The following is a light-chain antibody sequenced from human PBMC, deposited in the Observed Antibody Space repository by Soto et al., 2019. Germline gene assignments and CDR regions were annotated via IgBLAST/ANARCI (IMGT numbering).Light chain of an antibody. CDR1: QSISRY. J-gene: IGKJ2*01. CDR2: AAS. CDR3: QQCYSTARVFL. V-gene: IGKV1-39*01. Sequence: DIQRTQSPSSLSASVGDRVTITCRASQSISRYLNWYPQKPGKAPKLLIYAASSLQSGVPSRFSGSRSRTDFTLDSHSLLFEDAATYYSQQCYSTARVFLFGQATNLEF.